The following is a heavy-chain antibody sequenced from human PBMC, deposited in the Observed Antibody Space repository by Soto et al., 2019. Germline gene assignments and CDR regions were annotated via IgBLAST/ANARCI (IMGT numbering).Heavy chain of an antibody. V-gene: IGHV1-18*01. CDR3: ARGGTVVTPLTHYYYGMDV. CDR2: ISAYNGNT. D-gene: IGHD2-21*02. CDR1: GYTFTNYG. Sequence: ASVKVSCKASGYTFTNYGFSWVRQAPGQGLEWMGWISAYNGNTNYAQNLQGRLTLTTDTLTTTAYMELRSLRSDDTAVYYCARGGTVVTPLTHYYYGMDVWGQGTTVTVSS. J-gene: IGHJ6*02.